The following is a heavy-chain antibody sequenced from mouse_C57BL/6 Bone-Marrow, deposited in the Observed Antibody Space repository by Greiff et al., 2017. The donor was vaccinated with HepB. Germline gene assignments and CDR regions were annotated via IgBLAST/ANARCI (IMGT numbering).Heavy chain of an antibody. CDR2: IYPRSGNT. D-gene: IGHD2-4*01. V-gene: IGHV1-81*01. Sequence: QVQLQQSGAELARPGASVKLSCKASGYTLTSYGISWVKQRTGQGLEWIGEIYPRSGNTYYNEKFKGKATLTADKYSSTAYMELRSLTSEDSAVYFCARRGLRRGGYWGQGTTLTVSS. J-gene: IGHJ2*01. CDR3: ARRGLRRGGY. CDR1: GYTLTSYG.